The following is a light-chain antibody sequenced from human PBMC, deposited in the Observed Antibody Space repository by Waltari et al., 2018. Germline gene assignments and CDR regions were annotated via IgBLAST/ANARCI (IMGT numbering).Light chain of an antibody. CDR1: QSVSSSY. V-gene: IGKV3-20*01. Sequence: EIVLTQSPGTLSLSPGERATLSCRVSQSVSSSYLAWYQQKPGQAPRLLIYGASSRATGIPDRFSGSGSGTDFTLTISRLEPEDFAVYYCQQYGSSPRRLTFGGGTKVEIK. J-gene: IGKJ4*01. CDR2: GAS. CDR3: QQYGSSPRRLT.